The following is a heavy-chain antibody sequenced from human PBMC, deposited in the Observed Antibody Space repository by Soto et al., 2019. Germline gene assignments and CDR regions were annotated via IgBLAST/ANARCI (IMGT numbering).Heavy chain of an antibody. Sequence: GASVKVSCKASGGTFSSYAISWVRQAPGQGLEWMGGIIPIFGTANYAQKFQGRVTITADESTSTAYMELSSLRSEDTAVYYCARDLLWFGELLYAYYYYGMDVWGQGTTVTVSS. CDR3: ARDLLWFGELLYAYYYYGMDV. D-gene: IGHD3-10*01. CDR2: IIPIFGTA. J-gene: IGHJ6*02. CDR1: GGTFSSYA. V-gene: IGHV1-69*13.